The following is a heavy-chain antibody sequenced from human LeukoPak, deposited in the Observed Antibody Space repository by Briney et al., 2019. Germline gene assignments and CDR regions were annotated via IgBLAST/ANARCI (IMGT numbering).Heavy chain of an antibody. Sequence: SETLSLTCTVSGGSISSSSYYWGWIRQPPGKGLEWIGSIYYSGSTYYNPSLKSRVTKSVDTSKNQFSLKLSSVTAADTAVYYCARDENGGSGWSGGLGYWGQGTLVTVSS. CDR3: ARDENGGSGWSGGLGY. CDR1: GGSISSSSYY. CDR2: IYYSGST. D-gene: IGHD6-19*01. V-gene: IGHV4-39*07. J-gene: IGHJ4*02.